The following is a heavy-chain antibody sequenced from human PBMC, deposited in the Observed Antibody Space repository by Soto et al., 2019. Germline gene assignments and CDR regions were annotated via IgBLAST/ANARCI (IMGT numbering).Heavy chain of an antibody. CDR2: IFSTGAT. V-gene: IGHV4-4*07. D-gene: IGHD4-17*01. J-gene: IGHJ5*02. Sequence: QVQLQESGPGLVKPSETLSLTCTVSGDSISGYYWSWIRQPAGQGLEWLGRIFSTGATNFNPSLNSPVTMSVDTSKNQCSLNLTSVTAADTAIYYCAKAWAPTVNWFGPWGQGILVTVSS. CDR3: AKAWAPTVNWFGP. CDR1: GDSISGYY.